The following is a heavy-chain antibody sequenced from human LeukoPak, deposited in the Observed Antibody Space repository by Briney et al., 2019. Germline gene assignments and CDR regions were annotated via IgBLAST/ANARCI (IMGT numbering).Heavy chain of an antibody. J-gene: IGHJ4*02. D-gene: IGHD6-13*01. CDR2: IYYSGST. CDR3: ARAPYISSPMADY. CDR1: GGSISSYY. V-gene: IGHV4-59*01. Sequence: NPSETLSLTCTVSGGSISSYYWSWIRQPPGKGLEWIGYIYYSGSTNYNPSLKSRVTISVDTSKNQFSLKLSSVTAADTAVYYCARAPYISSPMADYWGQGTLVTVSS.